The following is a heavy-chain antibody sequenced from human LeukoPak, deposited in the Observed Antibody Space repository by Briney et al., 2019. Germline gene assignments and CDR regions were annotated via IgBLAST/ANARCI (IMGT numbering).Heavy chain of an antibody. Sequence: SETLSLSCAASGVSFSGYYWSWIRQPPGKGLEWIWNISESGSTTYNPSLKSRVTISVDTSKNQFSLKLSSVTAADTAVDYCARGPPQYSSSWKLVSLRFDPWGQGTLVTVSS. V-gene: IGHV4-34*01. J-gene: IGHJ5*02. D-gene: IGHD6-13*01. CDR3: ARGPPQYSSSWKLVSLRFDP. CDR2: ISESGST. CDR1: GVSFSGYY.